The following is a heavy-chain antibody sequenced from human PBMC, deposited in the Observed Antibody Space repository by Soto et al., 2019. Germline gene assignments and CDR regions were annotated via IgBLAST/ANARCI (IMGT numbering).Heavy chain of an antibody. Sequence: QVQPVQSGAEEKKPGASVKVSCKASGYTFTSYAMHWVRQAPGQRLEWMGWINAGNGNTKYSQKFQGRVTITRDTSASTAYMELSSLRSEDTAVYYCARSIVVVTALDYWGQGTPVTVSS. J-gene: IGHJ4*02. V-gene: IGHV1-3*05. D-gene: IGHD2-21*02. CDR2: INAGNGNT. CDR1: GYTFTSYA. CDR3: ARSIVVVTALDY.